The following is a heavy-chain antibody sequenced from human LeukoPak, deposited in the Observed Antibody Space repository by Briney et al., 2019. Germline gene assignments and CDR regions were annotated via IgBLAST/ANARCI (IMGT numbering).Heavy chain of an antibody. CDR1: GGSISSSSYY. V-gene: IGHV4-39*01. Sequence: SETLSLTCTVSGGSISSSSYYWGWIRQPPGKGLEWIGSVYYSRSTYYNPSLKSRVTISVDTSKNQFSLKLSSVTAADTAVYYCARLQGTWIQLWFPSGYFDYWGQGTLVTVSS. CDR2: VYYSRST. CDR3: ARLQGTWIQLWFPSGYFDY. J-gene: IGHJ4*02. D-gene: IGHD5-18*01.